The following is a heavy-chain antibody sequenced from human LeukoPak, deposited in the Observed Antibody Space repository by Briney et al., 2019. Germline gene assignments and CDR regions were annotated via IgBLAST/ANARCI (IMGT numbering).Heavy chain of an antibody. D-gene: IGHD3-9*01. V-gene: IGHV3-23*01. J-gene: IGHJ3*02. CDR1: GFTSSSYA. CDR3: AKDQALSRYFDWLSKHDAFDI. Sequence: GGSLRLSCAASGFTSSSYAMSWVRQAPGKGLEWVSAISGSGGSTYYADSAKGRFTISRDNSKNALYLQMNSLRAEDTAVYYCAKDQALSRYFDWLSKHDAFDIWGQGTMVTVSS. CDR2: ISGSGGST.